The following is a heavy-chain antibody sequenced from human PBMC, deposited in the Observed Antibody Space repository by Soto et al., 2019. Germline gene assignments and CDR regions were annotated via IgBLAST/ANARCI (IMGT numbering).Heavy chain of an antibody. D-gene: IGHD2-2*01. CDR3: ARGRGSTGYLGREHYFDY. Sequence: EVQVVESGGGLVQPGGSLRLSCAASGFSVTNNYMNWVRQAPGKGLEWVSIIDIGGNTYYADSVKDRFTISRDNSRNTLYLDVDRLRAEDTAVYYCARGRGSTGYLGREHYFDYWGQGTLVTVS. CDR1: GFSVTNNY. V-gene: IGHV3-66*01. CDR2: IDIGGNT. J-gene: IGHJ4*02.